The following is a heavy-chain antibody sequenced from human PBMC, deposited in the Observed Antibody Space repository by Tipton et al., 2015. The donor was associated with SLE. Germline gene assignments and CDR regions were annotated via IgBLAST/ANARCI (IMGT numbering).Heavy chain of an antibody. Sequence: LRFSCAVYGGSFSGYYWSWIRQPPGKGLEWIGEINHSGSTNYNPSLKSRVTISVDTSKNQFSLKLSSVTAADTAVYYCATGYDFQTGWFQHWGQGTLVTVS. J-gene: IGHJ1*01. D-gene: IGHD5-12*01. CDR3: ATGYDFQTGWFQH. CDR2: INHSGST. V-gene: IGHV4-34*01. CDR1: GGSFSGYY.